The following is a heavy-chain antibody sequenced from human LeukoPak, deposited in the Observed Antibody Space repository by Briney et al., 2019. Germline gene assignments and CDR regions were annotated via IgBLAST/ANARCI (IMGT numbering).Heavy chain of an antibody. Sequence: GGSLRLSCAASGFTFSSYWMHWVRQAPGKGLEWVSRITGDGSSTSYVDSVKGRFTISRDSSKNTLYLQMNSLGAEDTAVYYCARKVLGVVIQTAAMDVWGQGTTVTVSS. V-gene: IGHV3-74*01. CDR2: ITGDGSST. J-gene: IGHJ6*02. CDR3: ARKVLGVVIQTAAMDV. D-gene: IGHD3-3*01. CDR1: GFTFSSYW.